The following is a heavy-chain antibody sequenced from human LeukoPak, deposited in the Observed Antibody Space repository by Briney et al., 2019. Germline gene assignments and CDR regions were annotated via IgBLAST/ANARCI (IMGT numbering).Heavy chain of an antibody. Sequence: SQTLSLTCAISGDTVSSNSAAWNWIRQSPSRGLEWLGRTFYRSKWYSDYAPSLQSRITINPDTSKNQFSLQLNSVTPEDTAVYYCARTTNSYSSGWLGYWGQGTLVTVSS. J-gene: IGHJ4*02. D-gene: IGHD6-19*01. V-gene: IGHV6-1*01. CDR2: TFYRSKWYS. CDR3: ARTTNSYSSGWLGY. CDR1: GDTVSSNSAA.